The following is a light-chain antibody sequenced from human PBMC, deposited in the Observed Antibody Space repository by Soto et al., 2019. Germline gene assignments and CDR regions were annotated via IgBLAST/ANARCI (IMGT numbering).Light chain of an antibody. Sequence: QPVLTQPASVSGSPGQSITISCTGTSSDVGGYNYVSWYQKHPGKAPKLMIYEVSNRPSGVSNRFSGSKSGKMASLTISGLQAEDEADYYCSSYTSSSTRVFGTGTKLTVL. CDR2: EVS. J-gene: IGLJ1*01. CDR1: SSDVGGYNY. CDR3: SSYTSSSTRV. V-gene: IGLV2-14*01.